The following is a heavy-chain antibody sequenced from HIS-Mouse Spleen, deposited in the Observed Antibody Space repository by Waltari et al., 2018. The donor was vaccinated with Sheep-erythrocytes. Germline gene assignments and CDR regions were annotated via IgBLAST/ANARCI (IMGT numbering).Heavy chain of an antibody. Sequence: QVQLVQSGAEVKKPGASVKVSCKVSGYTLTELSMPWVRQAPGKGLEWMGGFGTEDGTTIYAQQFQGRVHMTEDTSTDTAYMELSSLRSEDTAVYYCATVSNWVFFDYWGQGTLVTVSS. V-gene: IGHV1-24*01. CDR1: GYTLTELS. CDR3: ATVSNWVFFDY. J-gene: IGHJ4*02. CDR2: FGTEDGTT. D-gene: IGHD7-27*01.